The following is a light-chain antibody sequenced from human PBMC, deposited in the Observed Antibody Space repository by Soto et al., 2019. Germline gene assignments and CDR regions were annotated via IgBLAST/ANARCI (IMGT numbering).Light chain of an antibody. J-gene: IGKJ1*01. CDR2: GAS. Sequence: EIVLTQSPVTLSLSPWEIATLSCSSRQSVSSSYLAWYQQRPGQAPRLLIYGASIRATGIPDRFSGSGSGTDFTLTISRLEPEDFAVYFCQQHGSSPWTFGQGTKVDIK. CDR3: QQHGSSPWT. V-gene: IGKV3-20*01. CDR1: QSVSSSY.